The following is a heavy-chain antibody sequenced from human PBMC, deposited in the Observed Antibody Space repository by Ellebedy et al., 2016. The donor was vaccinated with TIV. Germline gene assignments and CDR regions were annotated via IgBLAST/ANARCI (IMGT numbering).Heavy chain of an antibody. V-gene: IGHV4-34*01. CDR3: ARALDTAMVQPRGAYYFDY. Sequence: SETLSLXXAVYGGSFSGYYWSWIRQPPGKGLEWIGEINHSGSTNYNPSLKSRVTISVDTSKNQFSLKLSSVTAADTAVYYCARALDTAMVQPRGAYYFDYWGQGTLVTVSS. J-gene: IGHJ4*02. CDR2: INHSGST. CDR1: GGSFSGYY. D-gene: IGHD5-18*01.